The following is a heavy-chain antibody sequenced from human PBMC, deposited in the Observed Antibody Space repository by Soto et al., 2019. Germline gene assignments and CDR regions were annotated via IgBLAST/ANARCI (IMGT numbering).Heavy chain of an antibody. CDR3: AALGYCSGGSCHWAFDI. J-gene: IGHJ3*02. Sequence: LKISCKGSGYSFTSYWIGWVRQMPGKGLEWMGIIYPGDSDTRYSPSFQGQVTISADKSISTAYLQWSSLKASDTAMYYCAALGYCSGGSCHWAFDIWGQGTMVTVSS. CDR1: GYSFTSYW. V-gene: IGHV5-51*01. D-gene: IGHD2-15*01. CDR2: IYPGDSDT.